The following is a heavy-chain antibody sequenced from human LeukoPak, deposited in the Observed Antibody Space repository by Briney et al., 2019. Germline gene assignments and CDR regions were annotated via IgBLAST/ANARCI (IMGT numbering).Heavy chain of an antibody. CDR2: ISAYNGNT. CDR3: ARDPTAVAPWYFDL. Sequence: ASVKVSCKASGYTFTSYGISWVRQAPGQGLEWMGWISAYNGNTNYAQKLQGRVTMTTDTSTSTAYMELRSLRSDDTAVYYCARDPTAVAPWYFDLWGRGTLVTVSS. D-gene: IGHD6-19*01. CDR1: GYTFTSYG. V-gene: IGHV1-18*01. J-gene: IGHJ2*01.